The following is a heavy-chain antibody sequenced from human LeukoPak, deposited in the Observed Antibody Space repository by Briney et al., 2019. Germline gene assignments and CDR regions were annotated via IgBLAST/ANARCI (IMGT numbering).Heavy chain of an antibody. CDR1: GFTFSSYA. CDR2: ISYDGSNK. D-gene: IGHD1-1*01. V-gene: IGHV3-30*04. J-gene: IGHJ4*02. Sequence: PGGSLRLSCAASGFTFSSYAMHWVRQAPGKGLEWVAVISYDGSNKYYPDSVKGRFTISRDNSKNTLYLQMNSLRAEDTAVYYCARTTYYFDYWGQGTLVTVSS. CDR3: ARTTYYFDY.